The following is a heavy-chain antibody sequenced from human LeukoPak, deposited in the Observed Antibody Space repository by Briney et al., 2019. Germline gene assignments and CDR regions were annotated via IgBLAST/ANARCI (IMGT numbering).Heavy chain of an antibody. CDR1: GFTFDEYA. V-gene: IGHV3-43*02. D-gene: IGHD4/OR15-4a*01. CDR2: ISGDGATT. CDR3: AKDLSMVFDAFNI. Sequence: GGSLRLSCAAFGFTFDEYAMHWVRQAPGKGLEWVSLISGDGATTYYAPSVKGRVTVSRDNNKNSLFLQMNNLRTEDSALYYCAKDLSMVFDAFNIWGQGTLVTVSS. J-gene: IGHJ3*02.